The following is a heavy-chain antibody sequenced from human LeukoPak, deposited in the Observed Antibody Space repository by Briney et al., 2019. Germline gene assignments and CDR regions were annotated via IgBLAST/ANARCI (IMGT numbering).Heavy chain of an antibody. J-gene: IGHJ4*02. D-gene: IGHD4-17*01. CDR3: ARAFGYGDYLYDY. CDR2: IYYSGST. CDR1: GGSISSGGYY. V-gene: IGHV4-31*03. Sequence: PSQTLSLTCTVSGGSISSGGYYSSWVRQHPGKGLEWLGYIYYSGSTYYNPSLKSRVTISVDTSKNQFSLKLSSVTAADTAVYYCARAFGYGDYLYDYWGQGTLVTVSS.